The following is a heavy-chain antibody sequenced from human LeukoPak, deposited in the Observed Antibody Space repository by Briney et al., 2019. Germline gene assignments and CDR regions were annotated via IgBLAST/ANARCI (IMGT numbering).Heavy chain of an antibody. Sequence: GGSLRLSCAASGFTFGSYGMHWVRQAPGKGLEWVAFVRYDGSNKQFADSVKGRFTMSRDNSKKTLFLLMNSLTTEDTAVYYCAKDVAPSNYYYMDVWGKGTTVTVSS. V-gene: IGHV3-30*02. CDR1: GFTFGSYG. CDR3: AKDVAPSNYYYMDV. CDR2: VRYDGSNK. J-gene: IGHJ6*03.